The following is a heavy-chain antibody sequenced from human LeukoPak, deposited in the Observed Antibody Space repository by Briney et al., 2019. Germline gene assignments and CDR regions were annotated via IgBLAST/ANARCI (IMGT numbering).Heavy chain of an antibody. D-gene: IGHD6-19*01. J-gene: IGHJ6*02. CDR3: ARRDSSGWHGTSYGMDV. V-gene: IGHV5-51*01. CDR2: IYPGDSDT. CDR1: GYSFTSYW. Sequence: GESLKISCKGSGYSFTSYWIGWARQMPGKGLEWMGIIYPGDSDTRYSPSFQGQVTISADKSISTAYLQWSSLKASDTAMYYCARRDSSGWHGTSYGMDVWGQGTTVTVSS.